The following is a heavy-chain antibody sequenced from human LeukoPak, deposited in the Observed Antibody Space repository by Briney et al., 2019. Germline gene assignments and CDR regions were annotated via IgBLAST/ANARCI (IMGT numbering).Heavy chain of an antibody. CDR1: GYTFTSYD. Sequence: ASVKVSCKASGYTFTSYDINWVRQATGQGLEWMGWISAYNGNTKYAQKLQGRVSMTTDTSTSTAYMELRSLISDDTAVYYRGRDSGYNPYFFEYWGQGTLVTVSS. J-gene: IGHJ4*02. CDR2: ISAYNGNT. V-gene: IGHV1-18*01. CDR3: GRDSGYNPYFFEY. D-gene: IGHD5-12*01.